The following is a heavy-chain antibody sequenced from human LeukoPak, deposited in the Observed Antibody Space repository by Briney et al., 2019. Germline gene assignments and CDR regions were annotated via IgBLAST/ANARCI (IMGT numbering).Heavy chain of an antibody. V-gene: IGHV4-34*01. CDR3: ARFFTARPFDY. Sequence: SETLSLTCAVYGGSFSGYYWNWIRQPPGKGLEWIGEINHSGSTNYNPSLKSRVTISVDTSKNQFSLKLSSVTAADTAVYYCARFFTARPFDYWGQGTLVTVSS. CDR1: GGSFSGYY. J-gene: IGHJ4*02. CDR2: INHSGST. D-gene: IGHD5-18*01.